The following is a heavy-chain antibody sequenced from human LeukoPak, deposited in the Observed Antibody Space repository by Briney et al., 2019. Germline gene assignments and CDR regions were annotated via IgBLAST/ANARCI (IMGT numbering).Heavy chain of an antibody. CDR2: ITNSGSM. J-gene: IGHJ4*02. D-gene: IGHD1-1*01. Sequence: PGGSLRLPCAASGFTFSDYYMSWIRQAPGKGLEWISYITNSGSMFYADSVKGRFTVSRDDAKNSLYLQMNSLRAEDTALYYCAKDSNWNLDYWGQGTLVTVSS. V-gene: IGHV3-11*01. CDR3: AKDSNWNLDY. CDR1: GFTFSDYY.